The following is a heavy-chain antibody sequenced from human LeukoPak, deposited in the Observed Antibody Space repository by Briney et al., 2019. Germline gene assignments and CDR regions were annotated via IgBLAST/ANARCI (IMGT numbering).Heavy chain of an antibody. Sequence: GGSLRLSCAASGFTFSSYWMSWVRQAPGKGLEWVANIKQDGSEKYYVDSVKGRFTISRDNAKNSLYLQMNSLRAEDTAVYYCARAHPLTIFGVFDYWGQGTLVTVSS. J-gene: IGHJ4*02. CDR1: GFTFSSYW. CDR2: IKQDGSEK. V-gene: IGHV3-7*01. D-gene: IGHD3-3*01. CDR3: ARAHPLTIFGVFDY.